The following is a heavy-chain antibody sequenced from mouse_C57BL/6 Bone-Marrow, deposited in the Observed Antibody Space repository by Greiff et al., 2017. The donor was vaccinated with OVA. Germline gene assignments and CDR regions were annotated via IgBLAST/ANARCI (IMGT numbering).Heavy chain of an antibody. CDR2: INPNNGGT. CDR3: ATTLY. Sequence: VQLLQSGPELVQPGASVKISCKASGYTFTDYYMNWVKQSHGKSLEWIGDINPNNGGTSYNQKFKGKATLTVDKSSSTAYMELRSLTSEDSAVYYCATTLYWGQGTTLTVSS. CDR1: GYTFTDYY. J-gene: IGHJ2*01. V-gene: IGHV1-26*01. D-gene: IGHD5-5*01.